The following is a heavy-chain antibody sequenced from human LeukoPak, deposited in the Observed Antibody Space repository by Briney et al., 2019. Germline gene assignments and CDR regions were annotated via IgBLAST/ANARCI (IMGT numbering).Heavy chain of an antibody. CDR3: ARGIYGSGLAAFDI. CDR2: IYSSGST. J-gene: IGHJ3*02. Sequence: PSETLSLTCTVSGGSISSYSWNWIRQPAGKGLEWIGHIYSSGSTNYNPSLKNRVTMSVETSKNQFSLRLSSVTAADTAVYYCARGIYGSGLAAFDIWGQGTMVTVPS. D-gene: IGHD3-10*01. V-gene: IGHV4-4*07. CDR1: GGSISSYS.